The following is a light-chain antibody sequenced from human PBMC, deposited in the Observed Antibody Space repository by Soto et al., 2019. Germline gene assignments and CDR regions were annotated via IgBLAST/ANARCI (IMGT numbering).Light chain of an antibody. Sequence: EIVLTQSPATLSLSPGERATLSCRASQSVSSYLAWYQQKPGQAPRLLIYDASNRATGIPARFSGSGSGTGFTLTISSLEPEDFAVYYCQQRSNWPRTFGQGTK. CDR3: QQRSNWPRT. CDR1: QSVSSY. V-gene: IGKV3-11*01. CDR2: DAS. J-gene: IGKJ1*01.